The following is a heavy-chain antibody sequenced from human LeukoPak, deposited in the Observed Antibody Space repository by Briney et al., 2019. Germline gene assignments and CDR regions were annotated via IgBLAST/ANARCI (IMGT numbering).Heavy chain of an antibody. J-gene: IGHJ4*02. Sequence: GGSLRLSCAASGFTFSSYWMSWVRQAPGKGLEWVADIQENGGEKYYIDSVKGRFTISRDNAKNSLYLQMNSLRAEDTAVYYCARGLEYNSDYGDFWGQGTLVIVSS. V-gene: IGHV3-7*02. CDR3: ARGLEYNSDYGDF. D-gene: IGHD3-16*01. CDR1: GFTFSSYW. CDR2: IQENGGEK.